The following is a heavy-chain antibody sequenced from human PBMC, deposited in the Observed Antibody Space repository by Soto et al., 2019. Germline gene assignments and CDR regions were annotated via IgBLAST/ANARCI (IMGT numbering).Heavy chain of an antibody. D-gene: IGHD5-18*01. CDR1: GGSISSYY. CDR2: IYYSGST. Sequence: SETLSLTCTVSGGSISSYYWSWIRQPPGKGLEWIGYIYYSGSTNYNPSLKSRVTISVDTSKNQFSLKLSSVTAADTAVYYCARVRYSYGHAFDYWGQGTLVTVSS. J-gene: IGHJ4*02. V-gene: IGHV4-59*01. CDR3: ARVRYSYGHAFDY.